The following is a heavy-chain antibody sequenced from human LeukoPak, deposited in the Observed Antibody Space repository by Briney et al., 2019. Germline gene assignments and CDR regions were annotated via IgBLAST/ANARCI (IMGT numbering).Heavy chain of an antibody. V-gene: IGHV4-59*08. Sequence: SETLSLTCSVSGGTTGSDYWSWIRQPRGKGLEWIAYVYYSGVTSYNPSLKGRVAISIDTSKNQFSLNLTSVTAADTAVYYCARLSLHCSGGSCYGGAFDSWGQGTLVTVSS. D-gene: IGHD2-15*01. J-gene: IGHJ4*02. CDR1: GGTTGSDY. CDR2: VYYSGVT. CDR3: ARLSLHCSGGSCYGGAFDS.